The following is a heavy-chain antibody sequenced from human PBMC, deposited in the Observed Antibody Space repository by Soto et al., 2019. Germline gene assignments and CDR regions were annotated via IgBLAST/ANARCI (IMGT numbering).Heavy chain of an antibody. V-gene: IGHV2-5*02. CDR2: VYWDDTK. J-gene: IGHJ4*02. Sequence: QTTLKESGPTLVKPTQTLTLTCTFSGFSLSTSGVGVGWIRQPPGKALEWLAVVYWDDTKHYSPSLKSRLTITKDTSKNQVVLTMTNMDPVDTATYFCAHKGYGDYPLDYWGQGTLVTVSS. D-gene: IGHD4-17*01. CDR1: GFSLSTSGVG. CDR3: AHKGYGDYPLDY.